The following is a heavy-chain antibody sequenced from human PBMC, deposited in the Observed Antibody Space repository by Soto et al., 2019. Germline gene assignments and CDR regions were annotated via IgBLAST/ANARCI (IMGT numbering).Heavy chain of an antibody. J-gene: IGHJ4*02. Sequence: SVKVSCKAPGGTFSSYAISWVRQAPGQGLEWMGGIIPIFGTANYAQKFQGRVTITADESTSTAYMELSSLRSEDTAVYYCARDLSGDGYNPLDYWGQGTLVTVSS. V-gene: IGHV1-69*13. CDR1: GGTFSSYA. D-gene: IGHD5-12*01. CDR3: ARDLSGDGYNPLDY. CDR2: IIPIFGTA.